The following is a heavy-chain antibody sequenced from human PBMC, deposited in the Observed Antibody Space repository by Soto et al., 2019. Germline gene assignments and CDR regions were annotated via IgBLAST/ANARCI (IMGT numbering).Heavy chain of an antibody. J-gene: IGHJ4*02. CDR1: GLTFSSYA. D-gene: IGHD3-22*01. CDR3: AKNSESSAYSSFDY. Sequence: VGSLRLSCAASGLTFSSYAMSWVRQAPGKGLEWVSGISGSGISTYYADSVKGRFTISRDNSKNTLYLQMNSLRAEDTAVYYCAKNSESSAYSSFDYWGQGTLVTVS. CDR2: ISGSGIST. V-gene: IGHV3-23*01.